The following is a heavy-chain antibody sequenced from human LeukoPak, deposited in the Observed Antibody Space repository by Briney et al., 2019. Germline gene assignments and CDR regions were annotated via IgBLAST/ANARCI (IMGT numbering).Heavy chain of an antibody. CDR1: GYTLTELS. J-gene: IGHJ6*03. D-gene: IGHD5-24*01. CDR2: FDPEDGET. V-gene: IGHV1-24*01. CDR3: ARVRDGYKNGYYYYYMDV. Sequence: ASVKVSCKVSGYTLTELSMHWVRQAPGKGLEWMGGFDPEDGETIYAQKFQGRVTMTEDTSTDTAYMELSSLRSEDTAVYYCARVRDGYKNGYYYYYMDVWGKGTTVTVSS.